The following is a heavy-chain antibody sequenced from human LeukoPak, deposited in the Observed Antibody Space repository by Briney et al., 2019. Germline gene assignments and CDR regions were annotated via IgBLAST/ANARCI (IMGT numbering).Heavy chain of an antibody. V-gene: IGHV6-1*01. D-gene: IGHD5-24*01. Sequence: SQTPSLTCAISGDNVSGNSTAYNWIRQSPSRGLEWLGRTYYRSKWYNDYAISVKSRITVNPDTSKNQLSLQLNSVTPEDTAVYYCARGGQGDGYSADEAFDFWGQGTMVTVSS. J-gene: IGHJ3*01. CDR2: TYYRSKWYN. CDR3: ARGGQGDGYSADEAFDF. CDR1: GDNVSGNSTA.